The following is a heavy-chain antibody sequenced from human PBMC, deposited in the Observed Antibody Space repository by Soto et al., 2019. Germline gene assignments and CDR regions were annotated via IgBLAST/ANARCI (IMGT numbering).Heavy chain of an antibody. D-gene: IGHD3-22*01. J-gene: IGHJ4*02. Sequence: ASLDGSCKTAGYQFTGHDPQRVREAPGQGLEWMGWINPNNGGTNYAQNFQGRVTMTRDTSISTAYMELTRLTTDDTAVYYCARSFLYDNSGSYWGQGTLVTVSS. V-gene: IGHV1-2*02. CDR1: GYQFTGHD. CDR2: INPNNGGT. CDR3: ARSFLYDNSGSY.